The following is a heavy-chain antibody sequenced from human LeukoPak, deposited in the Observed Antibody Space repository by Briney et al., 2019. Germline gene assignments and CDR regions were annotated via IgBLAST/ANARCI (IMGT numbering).Heavy chain of an antibody. V-gene: IGHV5-51*01. CDR3: ARGMVRGTHYYYGIDV. D-gene: IGHD3-10*01. CDR1: GYSFTSYW. CDR2: IYPGDSDT. J-gene: IGHJ6*02. Sequence: GESLKISCKGSGYSFTSYWIGWARQMPGKGLEWMGIIYPGDSDTRYSPSFQGQVTISADKSISTAYLQWSSLKASDTAMYYCARGMVRGTHYYYGIDVWGQGTTVTVSS.